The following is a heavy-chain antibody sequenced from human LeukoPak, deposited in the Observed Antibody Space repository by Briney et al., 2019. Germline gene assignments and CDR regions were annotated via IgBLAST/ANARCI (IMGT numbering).Heavy chain of an antibody. CDR2: ISQSSVNI. D-gene: IGHD2-21*02. V-gene: IGHV3-9*03. CDR3: AKVTLPGTFVY. Sequence: GGSLRLSCAGSGFIFKDYAMHWVRQAPGKGLEWVSGISQSSVNIVYADSVKGRFTISRDDAKNSLYLQMNSLRAEDMAFYYCAKVTLPGTFVYWGQGTLVTVSS. J-gene: IGHJ4*02. CDR1: GFIFKDYA.